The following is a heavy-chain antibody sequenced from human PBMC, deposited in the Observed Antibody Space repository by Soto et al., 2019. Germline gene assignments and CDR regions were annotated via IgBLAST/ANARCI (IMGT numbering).Heavy chain of an antibody. CDR2: IYYSGST. Sequence: SETLSLTCTVSGGSISSSSYYWGWIRQPPGKGLEWIGSIYYSGSTYYNPSLKSRVTISVDTSKNQFSLKLSSVTAADTAVYYCARSPILGVLQFWYFDLWGRGTLVTVSS. CDR3: ARSPILGVLQFWYFDL. D-gene: IGHD3-16*01. V-gene: IGHV4-39*01. CDR1: GGSISSSSYY. J-gene: IGHJ2*01.